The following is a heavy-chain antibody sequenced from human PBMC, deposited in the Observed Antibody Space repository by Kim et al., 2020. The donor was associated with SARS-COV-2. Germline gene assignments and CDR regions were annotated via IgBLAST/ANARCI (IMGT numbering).Heavy chain of an antibody. CDR1: GFTFSSYS. Sequence: GGSLRLSCAASGFTFSSYSMNWVRQAPGEGLEWVSSISSSGSYIYYGDSVKGRFTISRDNAKNSLYLQMNSLRAEDTAVYYCARGSIDYDILTGSEQLNPFDPWGHGTLVTVSS. D-gene: IGHD3-9*01. CDR3: ARGSIDYDILTGSEQLNPFDP. CDR2: ISSSGSYI. V-gene: IGHV3-21*01. J-gene: IGHJ5*02.